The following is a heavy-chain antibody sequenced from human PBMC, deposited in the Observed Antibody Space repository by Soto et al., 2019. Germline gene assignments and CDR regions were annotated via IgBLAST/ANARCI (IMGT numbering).Heavy chain of an antibody. CDR1: GGSISSSSYY. D-gene: IGHD3-10*01. J-gene: IGHJ5*02. CDR2: IYYSGST. Sequence: LSLTCTVSGGSISSSSYYWGWIRQPPGKGLEWIGSIYYSGSTYYNPSLKSRVTISVDTSKNQFSLKLSSVTTADTAVYYCAGSLHNWFDPWGQGTLVTVS. CDR3: AGSLHNWFDP. V-gene: IGHV4-39*01.